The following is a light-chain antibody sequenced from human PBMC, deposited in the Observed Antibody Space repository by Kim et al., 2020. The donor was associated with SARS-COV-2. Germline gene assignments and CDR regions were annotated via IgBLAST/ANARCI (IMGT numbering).Light chain of an antibody. V-gene: IGLV3-21*04. Sequence: SYVVTQPPSVSVAPGRTARITCGGNSIGSKSVHWYQQMPGQAPVLVISYDSDRPSGIPERFSGSNSGNTATLTISRVEAGDEADYYCQVWDSSSDHRVVFGGGTQLNVL. J-gene: IGLJ2*01. CDR1: SIGSKS. CDR3: QVWDSSSDHRVV. CDR2: YDS.